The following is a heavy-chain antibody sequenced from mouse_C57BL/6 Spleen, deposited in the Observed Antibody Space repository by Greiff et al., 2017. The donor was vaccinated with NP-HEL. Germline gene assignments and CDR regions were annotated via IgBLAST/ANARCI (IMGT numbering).Heavy chain of an antibody. CDR2: INYDGSST. CDR3: ARGDYDIDY. CDR1: GFTFSDYY. Sequence: EVNVVESEGGLVQPGSSMKLSCTASGFTFSDYYMAWVRQVPEKGLEWVANINYDGSSTYYLDSLKSRFIISRDNAKNILYLQMSSLKSEDTATYYCARGDYDIDYWGQGTTLTVSS. V-gene: IGHV5-16*01. J-gene: IGHJ2*01. D-gene: IGHD2-4*01.